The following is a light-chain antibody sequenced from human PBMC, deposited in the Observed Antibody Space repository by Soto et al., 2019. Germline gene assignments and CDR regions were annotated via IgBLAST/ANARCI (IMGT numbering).Light chain of an antibody. Sequence: QSALTQPRSVSGSPGQSVTISCTGTSGDVGAYKYVSWYQQHPGKAPKLMIYDFTNRPSGVPDRFSGSKSGNTASLTISGLHAEDEADYYCCSYVGSSTFYVFGTGTKLTVL. CDR1: SGDVGAYKY. V-gene: IGLV2-11*01. CDR3: CSYVGSSTFYV. CDR2: DFT. J-gene: IGLJ1*01.